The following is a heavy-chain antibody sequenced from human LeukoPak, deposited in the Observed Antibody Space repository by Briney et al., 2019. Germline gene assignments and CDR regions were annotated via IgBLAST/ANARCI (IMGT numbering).Heavy chain of an antibody. V-gene: IGHV4-34*01. CDR3: ARRFSSGWYQ. D-gene: IGHD6-19*01. J-gene: IGHJ4*02. CDR1: GGSFSGYY. CDR2: INHSGST. Sequence: SETLSLTCAVHGGSFSGYYWSWIRQPPGKGLEWIGEINHSGSTNYNPSLKSRVTISVDTSKNQFSLKLSSVTAADTAVYYCARRFSSGWYQWGQGTLVTVSS.